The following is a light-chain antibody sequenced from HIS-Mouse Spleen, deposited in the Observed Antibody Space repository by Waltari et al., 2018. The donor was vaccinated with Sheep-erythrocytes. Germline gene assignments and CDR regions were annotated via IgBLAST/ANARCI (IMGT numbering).Light chain of an antibody. CDR3: QQYYSTPFT. Sequence: DIVMTQSPDSLAVSLGERATINCKSSQSVLYSPNNKNYLAWYQQKPGQPPKLLIYWASTRESGVHDRFSGSGSGTDFTLTISSLQAEDVAVYYCQQYYSTPFTFGPGTKVDIK. V-gene: IGKV4-1*01. CDR1: QSVLYSPNNKNY. CDR2: WAS. J-gene: IGKJ3*01.